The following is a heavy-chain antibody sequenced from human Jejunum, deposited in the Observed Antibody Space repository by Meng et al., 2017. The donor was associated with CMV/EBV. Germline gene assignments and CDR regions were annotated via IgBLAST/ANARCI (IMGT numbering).Heavy chain of an antibody. CDR2: ITVSNSWI. V-gene: IGHV3-21*01. CDR3: ARVSQSGSFADY. J-gene: IGHJ4*02. D-gene: IGHD1-26*01. Sequence: FAASGFTFSTDALNSVRQAPWKGLERVSTITVSNSWIYYADSVKGRFTISRDNAKNSVYLQMNSLGAEDTAVYYCARVSQSGSFADYWGQGTLVTVSS. CDR1: GFTFSTDA.